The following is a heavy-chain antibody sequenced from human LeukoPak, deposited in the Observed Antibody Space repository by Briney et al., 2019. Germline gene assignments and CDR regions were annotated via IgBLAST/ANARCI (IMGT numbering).Heavy chain of an antibody. CDR3: GGGWLNLDY. D-gene: IGHD6-19*01. J-gene: IGHJ4*02. Sequence: SETLSLTCAVYGGSFSGYYWGWIRQPPGKGLEWIGEINHSGSTNYNPSLKSRVTISVDTSKNQFSLKLSSVTAADTAVYYCGGGWLNLDYWGQGTLVTVSS. CDR1: GGSFSGYY. CDR2: INHSGST. V-gene: IGHV4-34*01.